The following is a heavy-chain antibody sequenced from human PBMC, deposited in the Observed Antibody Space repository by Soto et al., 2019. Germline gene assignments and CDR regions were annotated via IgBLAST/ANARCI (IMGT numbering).Heavy chain of an antibody. J-gene: IGHJ2*01. Sequence: EVQLLESGGGLVQPGGSLRLSCAASGFTFSSYAMSWVRQAPGKGLEWVSAISGSGGSTYYADSVKGRFTISRDNSKNTLYLQMNSLRAEDTAVYYCAKSSPLDDILTGHYKPLWYFDLWGRGTLVTVSS. D-gene: IGHD3-9*01. CDR3: AKSSPLDDILTGHYKPLWYFDL. V-gene: IGHV3-23*01. CDR1: GFTFSSYA. CDR2: ISGSGGST.